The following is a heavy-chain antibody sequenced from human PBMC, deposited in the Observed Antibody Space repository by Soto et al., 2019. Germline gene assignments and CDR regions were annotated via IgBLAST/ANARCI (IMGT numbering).Heavy chain of an antibody. Sequence: QVQLQESGPGLVKPSQTLSLTCTVSGGSISSGGYYWSWIRQHPGKGLEWIGYIYYSGSTYYNPSLTSRVTISVDTSKSQFSLKLSSVTAADTAVYYCARVEPTRYDFWSGYYFDYWGQGTLVTVSS. V-gene: IGHV4-31*03. D-gene: IGHD3-3*01. CDR1: GGSISSGGYY. CDR3: ARVEPTRYDFWSGYYFDY. J-gene: IGHJ4*02. CDR2: IYYSGST.